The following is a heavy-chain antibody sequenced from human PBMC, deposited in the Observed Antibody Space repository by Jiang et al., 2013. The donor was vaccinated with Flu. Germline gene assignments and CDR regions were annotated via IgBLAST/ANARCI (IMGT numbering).Heavy chain of an antibody. D-gene: IGHD1-26*01. CDR2: ISGTGGST. Sequence: VQLLESGGGLVQPGGSLRLSCAASGFTFSSYAMTWVRQAPGKGLEWVSTISGTGGSTFYADSARGRFTISRDSSSNTLYLQMDSLRADDTALYYCAKESSPVKVGATDDWGQGTLVTVSS. CDR3: AKESSPVKVGATDD. J-gene: IGHJ4*02. V-gene: IGHV3-23*01. CDR1: GFTFSSYA.